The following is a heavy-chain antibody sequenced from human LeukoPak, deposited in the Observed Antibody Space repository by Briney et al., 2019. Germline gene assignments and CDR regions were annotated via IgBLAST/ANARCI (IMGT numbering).Heavy chain of an antibody. J-gene: IGHJ6*04. CDR2: IDHSGST. CDR1: GGSFSGYY. V-gene: IGHV4-34*01. Sequence: SETLSLTCAVYGGSFSGYYWSWIRHPPGRGLEWIAEIDHSGSTHYNPSLKSRVIISVDMSQHQVSLRLNSLTAADTAVYFCARGYTYYGSGSPPGDVWGNGTSVIVSS. D-gene: IGHD3-10*01. CDR3: ARGYTYYGSGSPPGDV.